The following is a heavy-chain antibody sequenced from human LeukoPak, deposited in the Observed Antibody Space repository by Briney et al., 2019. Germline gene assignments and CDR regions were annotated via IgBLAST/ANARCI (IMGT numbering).Heavy chain of an antibody. CDR1: GFTFSSYW. D-gene: IGHD5-12*01. CDR3: ARDSGYDFGLAEPQGAFDI. V-gene: IGHV3-74*01. CDR2: INSDGSST. J-gene: IGHJ3*02. Sequence: PGGSLRLSCAASGFTFSSYWMHWVRQAPGKGLVWVSRINSDGSSTSYADSVKGRFTISRDNAKNTLYLQMNSLRAEDTAVYYCARDSGYDFGLAEPQGAFDIWGQGTMVTVSS.